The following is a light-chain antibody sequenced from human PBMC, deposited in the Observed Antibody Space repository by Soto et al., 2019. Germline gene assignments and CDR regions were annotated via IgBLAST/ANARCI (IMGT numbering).Light chain of an antibody. CDR2: GAS. CDR1: QGFSSSF. Sequence: EIVLTQSPGTLSLSPGERAALSCRASQGFSSSFLAWYQHRPGQAPRLLIYGASSRATGIPDRFSGSRSGTDFTLTISRLEPEDFAVYYCQQYGQSPTFGPGTTVEIK. V-gene: IGKV3-20*01. CDR3: QQYGQSPT. J-gene: IGKJ1*01.